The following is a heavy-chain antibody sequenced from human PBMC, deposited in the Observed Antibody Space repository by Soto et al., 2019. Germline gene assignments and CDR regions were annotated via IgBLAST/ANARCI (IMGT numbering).Heavy chain of an antibody. Sequence: PGGSLRLSCAASGFTVSSNYMSWVRQAPGKGLEWVSVIYSGGSTYYADSVKGRFTISRDNSKNTLYLQMNSLRAEDTAVYYCAVVAATDLGRGYYGMDDWGQGTTVTVSS. V-gene: IGHV3-53*01. CDR1: GFTVSSNY. CDR3: AVVAATDLGRGYYGMDD. J-gene: IGHJ6*02. D-gene: IGHD2-15*01. CDR2: IYSGGST.